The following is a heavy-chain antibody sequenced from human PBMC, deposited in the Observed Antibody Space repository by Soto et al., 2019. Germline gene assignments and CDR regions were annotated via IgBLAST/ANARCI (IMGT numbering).Heavy chain of an antibody. V-gene: IGHV1-69*12. D-gene: IGHD2-21*01. Sequence: QVLLVQSGAEVKKPGSLVKVSCKTSGGTFSSFAISWVRLAPGHGLEWMGVIIPRFAAPTYAQKFQGRVSITADESTRTAYMELSGLRSDDTAVYYCARDRVMRGNAYYYGMDVWGQGTTVTVS. CDR1: GGTFSSFA. J-gene: IGHJ6*02. CDR3: ARDRVMRGNAYYYGMDV. CDR2: IIPRFAAP.